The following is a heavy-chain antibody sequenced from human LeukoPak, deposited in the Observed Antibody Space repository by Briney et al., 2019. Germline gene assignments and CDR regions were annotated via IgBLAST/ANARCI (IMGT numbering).Heavy chain of an antibody. CDR1: GFTVSSYG. CDR2: IWYDGSNK. J-gene: IGHJ4*02. CDR3: ARDLRITMIGGLPDY. D-gene: IGHD3-22*01. V-gene: IGHV3-33*08. Sequence: GGSLRLSCAASGFTVSSYGMHWVRQAPGKGLEWVAVIWYDGSNKYYADSVKGRFTISRDNSKNTLYLQMNSLRAEDTAVYYCARDLRITMIGGLPDYWGQGTLVTVSS.